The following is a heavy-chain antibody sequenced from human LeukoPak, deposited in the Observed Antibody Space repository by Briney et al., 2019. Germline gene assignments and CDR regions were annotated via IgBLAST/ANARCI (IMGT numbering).Heavy chain of an antibody. V-gene: IGHV1-69*06. D-gene: IGHD5-12*01. CDR3: ARWEMNYSGYDGDWFDP. CDR1: GGTFSSYA. Sequence: GSSVKVSCKASGGTFSSYAISWVRQAPGQGPEWMGGIIPIFGTANYAQKFQGRVTITADKSTSTAYMELSSLRSEDTAVYYCARWEMNYSGYDGDWFDPWGQGTLVTVSS. J-gene: IGHJ5*02. CDR2: IIPIFGTA.